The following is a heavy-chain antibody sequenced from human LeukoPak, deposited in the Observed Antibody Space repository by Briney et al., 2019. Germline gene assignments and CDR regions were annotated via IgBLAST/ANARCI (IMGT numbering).Heavy chain of an antibody. CDR1: GFTFSSYW. D-gene: IGHD6-13*01. J-gene: IGHJ4*02. V-gene: IGHV3-7*01. CDR3: ARGGQQLVPRYFDY. CDR2: IKQDGSEK. Sequence: GGSLRLSCAASGFTFSSYWMSWVRQAPGKGLEWVANIKQDGSEKYYVDSVKGRFTISRDNAKNSPYLQMNSLRAEDTAVYYCARGGQQLVPRYFDYWGQGTLVTVSS.